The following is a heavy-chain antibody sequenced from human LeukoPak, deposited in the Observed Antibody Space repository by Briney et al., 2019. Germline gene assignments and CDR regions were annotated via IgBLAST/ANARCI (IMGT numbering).Heavy chain of an antibody. J-gene: IGHJ4*02. Sequence: TGGSLRLSCAASGFTFSSYSMNWVRQAQGKGLEWVSSISSSSSYIYYADSVKGRFTISRDNAKNSLYLQMNSLRAEDTAVYYCARVRYSGSYLYYFDYWGQGTLVTVSS. CDR3: ARVRYSGSYLYYFDY. D-gene: IGHD1-26*01. V-gene: IGHV3-21*01. CDR2: ISSSSSYI. CDR1: GFTFSSYS.